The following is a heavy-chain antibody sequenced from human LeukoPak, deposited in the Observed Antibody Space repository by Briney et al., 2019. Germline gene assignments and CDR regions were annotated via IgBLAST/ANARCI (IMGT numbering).Heavy chain of an antibody. CDR2: IIPIFGTA. CDR3: ARGYGFGELPFDY. CDR1: GGTFSSYA. V-gene: IGHV1-69*13. Sequence: GASVTVSCKASGGTFSSYAISWVRQAPGQGLEWMGGIIPIFGTANYAQKFQGRVTITADESTSTAYMELSSLRSEDTAVYYCARGYGFGELPFDYWGQGTLVTVSS. D-gene: IGHD3-10*01. J-gene: IGHJ4*02.